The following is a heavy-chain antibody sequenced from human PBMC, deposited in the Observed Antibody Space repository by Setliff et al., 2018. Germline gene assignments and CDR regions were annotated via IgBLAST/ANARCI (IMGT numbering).Heavy chain of an antibody. CDR3: STDLYYYDSSGYVDY. CDR2: IKSKTDGGTT. D-gene: IGHD3-22*01. V-gene: IGHV3-15*07. CDR1: GFTFSNAW. J-gene: IGHJ4*02. Sequence: GSLRLSCAASGFTFSNAWMNWVRQAPGKGLEWVGRIKSKTDGGTTDYAAPVKGRFTISRDDSKNTLYLQMNSLKTEDTAVYYCSTDLYYYDSSGYVDYWGQGTLVTVSS.